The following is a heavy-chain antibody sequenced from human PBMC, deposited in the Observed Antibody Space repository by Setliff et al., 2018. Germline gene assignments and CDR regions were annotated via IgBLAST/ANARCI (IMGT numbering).Heavy chain of an antibody. Sequence: PSETLSLTCTVSGGSISSGSYYWSWIRQPAGKGLEWIGHIYTSGSTNYNPSLKSRVTISVDTSKNQFSLKLSSVTAADTAVYYCAREAFVVVPAALHYYYGIDVWGQGTTVTVSS. CDR3: AREAFVVVPAALHYYYGIDV. J-gene: IGHJ6*02. CDR2: IYTSGST. D-gene: IGHD2-2*01. V-gene: IGHV4-61*09. CDR1: GGSISSGSYY.